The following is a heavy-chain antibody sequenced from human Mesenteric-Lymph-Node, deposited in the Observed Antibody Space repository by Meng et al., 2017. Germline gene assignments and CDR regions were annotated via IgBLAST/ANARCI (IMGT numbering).Heavy chain of an antibody. CDR2: IIPIFGTA. V-gene: IGHV1-69*06. CDR1: GGTFSSYA. Sequence: SVKVSCKASGGTFSSYAISWVRQAPGQGLEWMGGIIPIFGTANYAQKVQGRVTITADKSTSTAYMELSSLRSEDTAVYYCARDIPNGIRVWQNDAFDIWGQGTMVTVSS. D-gene: IGHD1-1*01. J-gene: IGHJ3*02. CDR3: ARDIPNGIRVWQNDAFDI.